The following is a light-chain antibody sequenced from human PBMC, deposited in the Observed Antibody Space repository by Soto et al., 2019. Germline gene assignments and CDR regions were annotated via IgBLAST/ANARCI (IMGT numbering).Light chain of an antibody. J-gene: IGLJ1*01. Sequence: QSALTQPPSASGSPGQSVAISCTGTSSDVGGYNYVSWYQQHPGKAPKLMIYEVNKRPSGVPDRFSGSKSGNTASLTVSGLQAEDEADYYCSSYAGSSKAFGNGTKVTVL. V-gene: IGLV2-8*01. CDR1: SSDVGGYNY. CDR3: SSYAGSSKA. CDR2: EVN.